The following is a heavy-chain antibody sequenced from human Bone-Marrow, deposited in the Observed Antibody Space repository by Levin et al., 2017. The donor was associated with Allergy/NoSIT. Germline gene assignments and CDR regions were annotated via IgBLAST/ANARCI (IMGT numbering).Heavy chain of an antibody. J-gene: IGHJ3*01. CDR1: GYKFVSYW. D-gene: IGHD4-17*01. CDR2: IDPSDSYT. V-gene: IGHV5-10-1*01. CDR3: AGVLWTPVTTTRLAAFDV. Sequence: GESLKISCQTSGYKFVSYWLAWVRQMPGKGLEWIGRIDPSDSYTNYNPSFQGHVTISADKSIATAYLQWSRLKASDTAVYYCAGVLWTPVTTTRLAAFDVWGQGTLVTVTS.